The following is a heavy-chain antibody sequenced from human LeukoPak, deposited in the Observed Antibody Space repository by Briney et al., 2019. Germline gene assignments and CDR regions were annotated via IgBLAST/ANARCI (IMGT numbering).Heavy chain of an antibody. Sequence: PSETLSLTCSVSGASISSYYWSWIRQPPGKGLEWIGYIYYSGSTNYNPSLKSRVTISVDTSKNQFSLRLRSVTAADTAVYYCARDTTPIAAAGTGDFDYWGQGTLVTVSS. CDR3: ARDTTPIAAAGTGDFDY. CDR1: GASISSYY. CDR2: IYYSGST. V-gene: IGHV4-59*01. D-gene: IGHD6-13*01. J-gene: IGHJ4*02.